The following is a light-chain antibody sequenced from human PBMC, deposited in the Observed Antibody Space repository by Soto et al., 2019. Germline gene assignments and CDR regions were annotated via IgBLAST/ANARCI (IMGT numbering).Light chain of an antibody. J-gene: IGKJ4*01. CDR3: QQYNFWPPLT. Sequence: EIVMTQSPATLSVSPGERATLSCRASQSVNSNLAWYRQKPGQAPRLLISDASTRATGAPARFSGSGSGTEFNLTITSLQSEDAGIYYCQQYNFWPPLTFGGGTKVEIK. V-gene: IGKV3-15*01. CDR2: DAS. CDR1: QSVNSN.